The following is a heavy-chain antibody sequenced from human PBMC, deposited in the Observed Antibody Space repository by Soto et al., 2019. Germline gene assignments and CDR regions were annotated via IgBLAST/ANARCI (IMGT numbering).Heavy chain of an antibody. Sequence: PGGSLRLSCAASGFTFSSYGMHWVRQAPGKGLEWVAVISHDGSNKYYADSVKGRFTISRDNSKNTLYLQMNSLRAEDTAVYYCARVCCPLYYYYGMDVWGQGTTVTVSS. D-gene: IGHD2-15*01. CDR1: GFTFSSYG. CDR2: ISHDGSNK. V-gene: IGHV3-30*03. CDR3: ARVCCPLYYYYGMDV. J-gene: IGHJ6*02.